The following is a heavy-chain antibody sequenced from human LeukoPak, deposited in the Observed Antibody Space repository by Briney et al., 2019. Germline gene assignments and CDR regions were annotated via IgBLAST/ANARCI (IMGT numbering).Heavy chain of an antibody. Sequence: GGSLRLSCAASGFTISDHYMDWVRQAPGKGLEWVGRSRDKANSYNTEYAASVKGRFIISRDDSKNSLYLQMNSLETADTAVYFCIRPEGDTWATAAFDIWGRGTKVTVSS. J-gene: IGHJ3*02. CDR3: IRPEGDTWATAAFDI. CDR2: SRDKANSYNT. D-gene: IGHD2-21*02. CDR1: GFTISDHY. V-gene: IGHV3-72*01.